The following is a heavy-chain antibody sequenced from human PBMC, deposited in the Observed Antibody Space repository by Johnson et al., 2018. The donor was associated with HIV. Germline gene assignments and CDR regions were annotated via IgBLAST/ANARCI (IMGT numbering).Heavy chain of an antibody. V-gene: IGHV3-20*04. D-gene: IGHD3-22*01. CDR1: GFTFDDYG. Sequence: VQLVESGGGVVRPGGSLRLSCAASGFTFDDYGMSWVRQAPGKGLEWVSGINWNGGSTGYADSVKGRFTISRHNAKNSLYLQMNSLRAEDTALYYCATLPVNYYDSRGAFDIWGQGTMVTVSS. CDR2: INWNGGST. J-gene: IGHJ3*02. CDR3: ATLPVNYYDSRGAFDI.